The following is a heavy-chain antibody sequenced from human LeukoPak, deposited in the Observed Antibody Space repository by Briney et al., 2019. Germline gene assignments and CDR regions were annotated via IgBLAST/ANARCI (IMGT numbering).Heavy chain of an antibody. CDR1: GFTFSGSG. CDR3: TKAKYYHFDY. CDR2: ISGSDDST. D-gene: IGHD3-16*01. Sequence: GGALRLSCVAPGFTFSGSGMSWVREAPGKGLGWVSDISGSDDSTYYADSVRGRFTISRDVSKNTLFLQMNSLRAEDTALYYCTKAKYYHFDYWGQGTLVTVSS. J-gene: IGHJ4*02. V-gene: IGHV3-23*01.